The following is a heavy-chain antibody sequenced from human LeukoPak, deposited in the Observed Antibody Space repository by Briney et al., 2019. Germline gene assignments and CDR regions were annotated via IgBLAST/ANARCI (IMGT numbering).Heavy chain of an antibody. CDR2: IYYSGST. D-gene: IGHD1-26*01. J-gene: IGHJ3*02. V-gene: IGHV4-59*01. CDR3: AREGYSGSYQDPWAAFDI. CDR1: GGSISSYY. Sequence: SETLSLTCTVSGGSISSYYWSWIRQPPGKGLEWIGYIYYSGSTNYNPSLKSRVTISVDTSKNQFSLKLSSVTAADTAVYYCAREGYSGSYQDPWAAFDIWGQGTMVTVSS.